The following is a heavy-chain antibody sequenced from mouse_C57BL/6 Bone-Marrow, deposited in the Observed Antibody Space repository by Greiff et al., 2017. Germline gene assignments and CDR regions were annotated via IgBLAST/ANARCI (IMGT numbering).Heavy chain of an antibody. CDR2: FHPYNDDT. Sequence: VQGVESGAELVKPGASVKMSCKASGYTFTTYPIEWMKQNHGKSLEWIGNFHPYNDDTKYNEKFKGKATLTVEKSSSTVYLELSRLTSDDSAVYYCARRGHYYGSSGFAYWGQGTLVTVSA. V-gene: IGHV1-47*01. CDR3: ARRGHYYGSSGFAY. CDR1: GYTFTTYP. D-gene: IGHD1-1*01. J-gene: IGHJ3*01.